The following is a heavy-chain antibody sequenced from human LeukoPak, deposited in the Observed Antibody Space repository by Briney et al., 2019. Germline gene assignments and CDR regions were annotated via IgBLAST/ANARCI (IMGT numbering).Heavy chain of an antibody. Sequence: PSETLSLTCAVYGGSFSGYYWSWIRQPPGKGLEWIGEINHSGSTNYNPSLKSRVTISVDTSKNQFSLKLSSVTAADTAMYYCARAQPVYPGAFDYWGQGTLVTVSS. CDR2: INHSGST. V-gene: IGHV4-34*01. D-gene: IGHD3-10*01. CDR1: GGSFSGYY. J-gene: IGHJ4*02. CDR3: ARAQPVYPGAFDY.